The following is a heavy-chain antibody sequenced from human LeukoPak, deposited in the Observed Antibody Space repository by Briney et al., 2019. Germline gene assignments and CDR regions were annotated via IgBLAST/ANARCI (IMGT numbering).Heavy chain of an antibody. J-gene: IGHJ4*02. CDR3: AGRGTSGNYQMLHFGS. Sequence: SETLSLTCTVSGTSITRTYWSWVRQPPGRGLESVGYVYDTGDTNYNPSLKSRVTMSLDTSKNQFSLTLSSVTAADTAIYYCAGRGTSGNYQMLHFGSWGQGILVTVSS. CDR2: VYDTGDT. D-gene: IGHD1-7*01. CDR1: GTSITRTY. V-gene: IGHV4-59*08.